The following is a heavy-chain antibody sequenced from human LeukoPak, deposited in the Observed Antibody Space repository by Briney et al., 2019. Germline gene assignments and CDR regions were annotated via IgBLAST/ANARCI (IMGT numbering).Heavy chain of an antibody. V-gene: IGHV3-21*01. CDR3: ARDFRFPPDP. CDR2: ISSSSTYI. J-gene: IGHJ5*02. CDR1: ELTFSSYN. D-gene: IGHD3-10*01. Sequence: GSLRLSCVASELTFSSYNMNWVRQAPGKGLEWVSSISSSSTYIYYADSVKGRFTISRDNAKNTLYLQMNSLRAEDTAVYYCARDFRFPPDPWGQGTLVTVSS.